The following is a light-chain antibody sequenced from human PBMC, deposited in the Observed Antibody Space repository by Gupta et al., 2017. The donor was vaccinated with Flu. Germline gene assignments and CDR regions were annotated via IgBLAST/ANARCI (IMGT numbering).Light chain of an antibody. CDR3: CSYAGTYTHWV. J-gene: IGLJ3*02. Sequence: QSALTQPRSVSGSPGQSVTISCTGTSSDVGGYNSVSWYQQYPGKAPKLMIYDVNKRPSGVPGRFSGSKSGNTASLTISGLQTEDEADFYCCSYAGTYTHWVFGGGTKLTVL. CDR1: SSDVGGYNS. V-gene: IGLV2-11*01. CDR2: DVN.